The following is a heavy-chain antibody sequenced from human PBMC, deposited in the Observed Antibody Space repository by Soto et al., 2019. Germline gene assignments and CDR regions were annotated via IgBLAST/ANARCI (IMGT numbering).Heavy chain of an antibody. CDR1: GFTFSSYA. D-gene: IGHD4-4*01. V-gene: IGHV3-30-3*01. CDR3: ARPLWRDDYNWGYFDL. Sequence: QVQLVESGGGVVQPGRSLRLSCAASGFTFSSYAMHWVRQAPGKGLEWVAVISYDGSNKSYADSVKGRFTISRHNSKNALYLQMNSLRTEDTAVYYGARPLWRDDYNWGYFDLWGRGTLVTVSS. J-gene: IGHJ2*01. CDR2: ISYDGSNK.